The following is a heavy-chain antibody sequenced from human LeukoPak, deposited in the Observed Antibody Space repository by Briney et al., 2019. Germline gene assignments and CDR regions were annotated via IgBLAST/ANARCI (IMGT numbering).Heavy chain of an antibody. CDR1: GYTFTSYG. Sequence: ASVKVSCKASGYTFTSYGISWVRQAPGQGLEWMGWISAYNGNTNYAQKLQGRVTMTTDTSTSTDYMELRSLRSDDTAVYYCARVRAAAGTLDYWGQGTLVTVSS. CDR3: ARVRAAAGTLDY. V-gene: IGHV1-18*01. J-gene: IGHJ4*02. D-gene: IGHD6-13*01. CDR2: ISAYNGNT.